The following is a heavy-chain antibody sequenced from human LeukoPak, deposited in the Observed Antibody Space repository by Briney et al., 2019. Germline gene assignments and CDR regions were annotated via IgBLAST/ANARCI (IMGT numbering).Heavy chain of an antibody. V-gene: IGHV4-30-4*01. J-gene: IGHJ4*02. CDR2: IYYSGST. D-gene: IGHD5-18*01. Sequence: SETLSLTCAVYGGSFSGYYWSWIRQPSGKGLEWIGYIYYSGSTYYSPSLKSRVTISVDTSKNQFSLKLSSVTAADTAVYYCARGVRDTAMVDYWGQGTLATVSS. CDR3: ARGVRDTAMVDY. CDR1: GGSFSGYY.